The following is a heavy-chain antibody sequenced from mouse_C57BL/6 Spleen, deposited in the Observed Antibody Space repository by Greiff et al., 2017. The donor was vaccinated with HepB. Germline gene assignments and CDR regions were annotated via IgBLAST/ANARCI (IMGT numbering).Heavy chain of an antibody. D-gene: IGHD2-5*01. V-gene: IGHV1-78*01. Sequence: VQLQQSDAELVKPGASVKISCKVSGYTFTDHTIHWMKQRPEQGLEWIGYIYPRDGSTKYNEKFKGKATLTADKSSSTAYMQLNSLTSEDSAVYFCARAGVYYSNYDWFAYWGQGTLVTVSA. CDR1: GYTFTDHT. J-gene: IGHJ3*01. CDR3: ARAGVYYSNYDWFAY. CDR2: IYPRDGST.